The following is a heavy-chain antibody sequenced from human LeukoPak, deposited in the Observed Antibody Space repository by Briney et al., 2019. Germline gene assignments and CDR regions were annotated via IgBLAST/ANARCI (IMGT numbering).Heavy chain of an antibody. Sequence: SETLSLTCAVYGGSFSGYYWSWIRQPPGKGLEWIGEINHSGSTNYNPSLKSRVTISVDTSENQFSLKLSSVTAADTAVYYYARAASYDYVWGSYRYNDYWGQGTLVTVSS. CDR2: INHSGST. V-gene: IGHV4-34*01. CDR3: ARAASYDYVWGSYRYNDY. CDR1: GGSFSGYY. J-gene: IGHJ4*02. D-gene: IGHD3-16*02.